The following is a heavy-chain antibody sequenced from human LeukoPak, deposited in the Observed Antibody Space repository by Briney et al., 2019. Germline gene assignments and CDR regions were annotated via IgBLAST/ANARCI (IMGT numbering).Heavy chain of an antibody. CDR3: ARDPYYDILSGYFEGRDY. CDR2: IYHSGST. Sequence: SETLSLTCAVSGYSISSGYYWGWSRPPPGKGVEGIGSIYHSGSTYYNESLKSRVTISVDSSKNQFYLKLSSVTAADTAVYYCARDPYYDILSGYFEGRDYWGQGTLVTVSS. J-gene: IGHJ4*02. CDR1: GYSISSGYY. D-gene: IGHD3-9*01. V-gene: IGHV4-38-2*02.